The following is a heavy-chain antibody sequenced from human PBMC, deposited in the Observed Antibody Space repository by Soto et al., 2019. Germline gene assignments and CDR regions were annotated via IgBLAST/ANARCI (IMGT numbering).Heavy chain of an antibody. V-gene: IGHV3-30-3*01. CDR2: ISYDGSNK. D-gene: IGHD6-13*01. CDR1: GFTFSSYA. J-gene: IGHJ4*02. Sequence: QVQLVESGGGVVQPGRSLRLSCAASGFTFSSYAMHWVRQAPGKGLEWVAVISYDGSNKYYADSVKGRFTISRDNSKNTLYLQMNSLRAEDTAVYYCARSIAYSSSLERRGYWGQGTLVTVSS. CDR3: ARSIAYSSSLERRGY.